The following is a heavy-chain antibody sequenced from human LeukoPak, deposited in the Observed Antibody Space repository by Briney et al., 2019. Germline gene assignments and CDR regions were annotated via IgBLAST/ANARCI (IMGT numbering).Heavy chain of an antibody. CDR2: IYPGDSDT. Sequence: GESLKISCKGSGYSFSTYWIGWVRQMRGKGLEWMGIIYPGDSDTRYSPSFGGQVTISADKSISTAYLQWSSLKASDTAMYYCARTPTSLSNPYYFDHWGQGTLVTVSS. V-gene: IGHV5-51*01. CDR3: ARTPTSLSNPYYFDH. CDR1: GYSFSTYW. J-gene: IGHJ4*02.